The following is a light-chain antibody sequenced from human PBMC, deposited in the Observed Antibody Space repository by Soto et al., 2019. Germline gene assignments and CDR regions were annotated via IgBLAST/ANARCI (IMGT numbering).Light chain of an antibody. J-gene: IGKJ4*01. CDR2: GAS. CDR3: QQYGSSPLT. CDR1: QSVSGSY. Sequence: EIVLTQSPGTLSLSPGERATLSCRASQSVSGSYLAWYQQKPGQAPRLLIYGASSRATGIPDRFSGSGSGTDFTLTISRLEPEDFAMYYCQQYGSSPLTFGRGTKVDIK. V-gene: IGKV3-20*01.